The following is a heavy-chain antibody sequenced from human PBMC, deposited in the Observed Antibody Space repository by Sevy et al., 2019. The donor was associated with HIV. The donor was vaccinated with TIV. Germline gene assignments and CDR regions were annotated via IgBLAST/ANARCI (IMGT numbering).Heavy chain of an antibody. CDR2: VRSKGDGGTT. CDR3: TTEGAD. CDR1: GFTFSDAW. J-gene: IGHJ4*02. V-gene: IGHV3-15*01. Sequence: GGSLRLSCAASGFTFSDAWLSWVRQAPVKGLEWVGRVRSKGDGGTTDYAAPVKGRFTIARDDSKNVLYVQMNSLKIEDTGVYYCTTEGADWGQGTRVTVSS.